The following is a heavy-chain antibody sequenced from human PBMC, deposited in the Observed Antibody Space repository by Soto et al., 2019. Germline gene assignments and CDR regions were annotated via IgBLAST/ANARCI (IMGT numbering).Heavy chain of an antibody. D-gene: IGHD3-22*01. Sequence: TLSKTCSVSGGSISSGGHYYGWIRQHPGKGLEWIGHIYYTGNTSYIPSLKSRLVISVDTSKNQFSLKLRSVTAADTAVYYCARVPRFYDSSGYSSGFFDYWGQGALVTVS. CDR2: IYYTGNT. V-gene: IGHV4-31*03. J-gene: IGHJ4*02. CDR3: ARVPRFYDSSGYSSGFFDY. CDR1: GGSISSGGHY.